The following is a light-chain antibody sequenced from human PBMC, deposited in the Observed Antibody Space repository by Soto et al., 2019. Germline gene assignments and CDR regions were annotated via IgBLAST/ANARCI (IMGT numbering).Light chain of an antibody. V-gene: IGKV3-15*01. CDR1: QSVSSN. Sequence: DIKMTQSPATLSVSLCDRVAISSRASQSVSSNLAWYQQKPGQAPRLLTYGASTWATGIPARFSGSGSGTEFTLTISSLQSEDFAVYYCQQYNSCSRTFGQGTKVDIK. J-gene: IGKJ1*01. CDR3: QQYNSCSRT. CDR2: GAS.